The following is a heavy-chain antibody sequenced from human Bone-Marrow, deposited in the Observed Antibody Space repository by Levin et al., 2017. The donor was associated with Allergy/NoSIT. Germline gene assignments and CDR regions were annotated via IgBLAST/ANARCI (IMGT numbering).Heavy chain of an antibody. CDR3: ARVSFSNYFDH. J-gene: IGHJ4*02. V-gene: IGHV1-18*01. D-gene: IGHD3-3*02. Sequence: ASVKVSCKTSGYTFTTYPIAWLRQTPGQGLEWMGWISAASGNTNYAQQFQGRLTMTRDTSTDTVYMELRSLRSGDTAVFYCARVSFSNYFDHWGQGALITVSS. CDR2: ISAASGNT. CDR1: GYTFTTYP.